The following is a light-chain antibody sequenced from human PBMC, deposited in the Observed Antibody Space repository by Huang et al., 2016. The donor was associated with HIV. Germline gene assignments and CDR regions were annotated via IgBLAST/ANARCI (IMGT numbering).Light chain of an antibody. V-gene: IGKV2-28*01. J-gene: IGKJ1*01. Sequence: DIVLTQSPLSLPVTPGEPASISCRSSQSLLNSSGYTYLDWYLQKPGQSPQLLIYLGSNRASGGPDRFRGSGLGTDFTLKISRVEAEDVGVFYCMQALQIPWTFGRGTRLEI. CDR3: MQALQIPWT. CDR2: LGS. CDR1: QSLLNSSGYTY.